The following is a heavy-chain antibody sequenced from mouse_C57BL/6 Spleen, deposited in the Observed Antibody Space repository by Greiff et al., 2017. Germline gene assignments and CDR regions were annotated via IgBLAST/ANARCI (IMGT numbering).Heavy chain of an antibody. CDR1: GYTFTDYN. D-gene: IGHD1-1*01. V-gene: IGHV1-18*01. CDR3: ARRDSYGSRSYWYFDV. J-gene: IGHJ1*03. Sequence: VQLQQSGPELVKPGASVKIPCKASGYTFTDYNMDWVKQSHGKSLEWIGDINPNNGGTIYNQKFKGQATLTVDKSSSTAYMELRSLTSEDTAVYYCARRDSYGSRSYWYFDVWGTGTTVTVSS. CDR2: INPNNGGT.